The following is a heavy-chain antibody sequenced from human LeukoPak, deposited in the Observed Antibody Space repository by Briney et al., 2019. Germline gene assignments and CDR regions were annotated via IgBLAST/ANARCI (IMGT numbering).Heavy chain of an antibody. D-gene: IGHD3-3*01. V-gene: IGHV4-39*01. CDR3: ARQGSGHRVYYYYYYMDV. CDR2: IYYSGST. J-gene: IGHJ6*03. Sequence: SETLSLTCTVSGGSISSSSYYWGWIRQPPGKGLEWIGSIYYSGSTYYDPSLKSRVTISVDTSKNQFSLKLSSVTAADTAVDYCARQGSGHRVYYYYYYMDVWGKGTTVTVSS. CDR1: GGSISSSSYY.